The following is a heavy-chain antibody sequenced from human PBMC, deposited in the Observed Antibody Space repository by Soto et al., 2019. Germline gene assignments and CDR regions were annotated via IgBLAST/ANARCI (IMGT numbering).Heavy chain of an antibody. CDR1: GYTFTGYY. J-gene: IGHJ4*02. Sequence: QVQLVQSGAEVKKPGASVKVSCKASGYTFTGYYMHWVRQAPVQWLEWMGWINPNSGGTNYAKKFQGWVTMTRDTSISTAYMELSRLRSDDTDVYYCARDVITMIRGLISNSFDYWGQGTLVTVSS. CDR2: INPNSGGT. CDR3: ARDVITMIRGLISNSFDY. V-gene: IGHV1-2*04. D-gene: IGHD3-10*01.